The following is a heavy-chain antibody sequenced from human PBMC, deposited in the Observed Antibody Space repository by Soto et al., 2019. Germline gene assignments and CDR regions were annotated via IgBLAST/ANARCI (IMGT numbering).Heavy chain of an antibody. CDR2: INPSGGST. J-gene: IGHJ4*02. Sequence: ASVKVSCKASGYTFTSYYMHWVRQAPGQGLEWMGIINPSGGSTSYAQKFQGRVTMTRDTSTSTVYMELSSLRSEDTAVYYCASGVRTPAKNTVVVVGEFDYWGQGTLVTVSS. V-gene: IGHV1-46*03. CDR3: ASGVRTPAKNTVVVVGEFDY. D-gene: IGHD2-15*01. CDR1: GYTFTSYY.